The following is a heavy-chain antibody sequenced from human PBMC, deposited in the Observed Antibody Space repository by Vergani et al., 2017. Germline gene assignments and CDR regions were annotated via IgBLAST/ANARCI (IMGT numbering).Heavy chain of an antibody. CDR3: AREVGATSMDV. CDR2: IYYSGST. CDR1: GGSISSYY. V-gene: IGHV4-59*01. J-gene: IGHJ6*02. Sequence: QVQLQESGPGLVKPSETLSLTCTVSGGSISSYYWSWIRQPPGKGLEWIGYIYYSGSTTYNPSLKSRVTISVDTSKNQFSLKLSSVTAADTAVYYCAREVGATSMDVWGQGTTVTVSS. D-gene: IGHD1-26*01.